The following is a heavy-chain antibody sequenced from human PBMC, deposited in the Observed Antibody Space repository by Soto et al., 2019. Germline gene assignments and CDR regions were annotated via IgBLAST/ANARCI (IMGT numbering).Heavy chain of an antibody. J-gene: IGHJ6*03. Sequence: QVQLQQWGAGLLKPSETLSLTCAVYGGSFSGYYWSWIRQPPGKGLEWIGEINHSGSTNYNPSLKSRVTISVDTSKNQFSLKLSSVTAADTAVYYCALSFWFGESYYMDVWGKGTTVTVSS. CDR2: INHSGST. D-gene: IGHD3-10*01. V-gene: IGHV4-34*01. CDR3: ALSFWFGESYYMDV. CDR1: GGSFSGYY.